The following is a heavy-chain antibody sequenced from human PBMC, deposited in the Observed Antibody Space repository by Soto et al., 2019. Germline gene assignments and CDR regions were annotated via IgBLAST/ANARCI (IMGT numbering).Heavy chain of an antibody. CDR3: ARDYDFTCDY. J-gene: IGHJ4*02. Sequence: EVQLVESGGGLVQPGGSMRLSCEASGLIFSNYWMAWVRQAPGKGLEWVANIKPEGSEKNYVDSVKGRFTISRDNAQNSLYLQMDSLRIEDTAVYYCARDYDFTCDYWGQGTLVTVSS. CDR2: IKPEGSEK. V-gene: IGHV3-7*01. D-gene: IGHD3-16*01. CDR1: GLIFSNYW.